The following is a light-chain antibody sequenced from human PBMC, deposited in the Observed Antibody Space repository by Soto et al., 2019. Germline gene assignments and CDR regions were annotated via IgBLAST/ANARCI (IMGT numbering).Light chain of an antibody. CDR3: QQYASWPLT. J-gene: IGKJ4*01. Sequence: EIVLTQSPAALSVSRGERPHLSCRASQSVNSNLAWYQQESGQPPRLLVFGASTRATGVPARFSGSGSGTEFTLTISGLQSEDFAVYFCQQYASWPLTFGGGTKVDIK. CDR1: QSVNSN. V-gene: IGKV3-15*01. CDR2: GAS.